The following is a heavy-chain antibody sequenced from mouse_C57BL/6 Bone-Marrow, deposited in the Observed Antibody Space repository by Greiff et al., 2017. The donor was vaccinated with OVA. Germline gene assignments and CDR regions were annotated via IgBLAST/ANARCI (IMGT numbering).Heavy chain of an antibody. D-gene: IGHD3-1*01. V-gene: IGHV1-69*01. CDR2: IDPSDSYT. CDR1: GYTFTSYW. J-gene: IGHJ2*01. Sequence: QVHVKQPGAELVMPGASVKLSCKASGYTFTSYWMHWVKQRPGQGLEWIGEIDPSDSYTNYNQKFKGKSTLTVDKSSSTAYMQLSSLTSEDSAVYYCARSGWEVLYYFDYWGQGTTLTVSS. CDR3: ARSGWEVLYYFDY.